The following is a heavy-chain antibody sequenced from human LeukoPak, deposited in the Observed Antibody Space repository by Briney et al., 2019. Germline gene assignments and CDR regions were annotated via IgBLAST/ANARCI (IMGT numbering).Heavy chain of an antibody. Sequence: PGGSLRLSCAASGFTFSSYAMSWVRQAPGKGLEWVSAISGSGGSTYYADSVKGRFTISRDNSKNTLYLQMNSLRAEDTAVYYCAKDPSYMVVNLYFDCRGQGTLVTVSS. V-gene: IGHV3-23*01. D-gene: IGHD2-15*01. CDR2: ISGSGGST. J-gene: IGHJ4*02. CDR1: GFTFSSYA. CDR3: AKDPSYMVVNLYFDC.